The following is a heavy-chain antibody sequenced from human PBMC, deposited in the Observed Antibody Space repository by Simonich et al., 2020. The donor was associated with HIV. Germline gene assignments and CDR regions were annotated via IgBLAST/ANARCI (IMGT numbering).Heavy chain of an antibody. J-gene: IGHJ5*02. V-gene: IGHV4-34*01. CDR2: INHSGST. CDR1: GGSFSGYY. Sequence: QVQLQQWGAGLLKPSETLSLTSAVYGGSFSGYYWSWIRQPPGKGLEGIGEINHSGSTNYNPSLKSRVTISVDTSKNQFSLKLSSVTAADTAVYYCAREGYSGYDRGWFDPWGQGNLVTVSS. D-gene: IGHD5-12*01. CDR3: AREGYSGYDRGWFDP.